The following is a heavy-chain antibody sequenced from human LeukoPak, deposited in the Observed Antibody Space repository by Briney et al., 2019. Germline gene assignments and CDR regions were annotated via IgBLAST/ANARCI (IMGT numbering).Heavy chain of an antibody. Sequence: SETLSLTCAVSGGSISSSNWWSWVRQPPGKGLEWIGEIYHSGSTNYNPSLKSRVTISVDKSKNQFSLKLSSVTAADTAVYYCARGRGSVNWVWYNWNYVYDNWFDPWGQGTLVTVSS. D-gene: IGHD1-7*01. J-gene: IGHJ5*02. CDR3: ARGRGSVNWVWYNWNYVYDNWFDP. CDR1: GGSISSSNW. V-gene: IGHV4-4*02. CDR2: IYHSGST.